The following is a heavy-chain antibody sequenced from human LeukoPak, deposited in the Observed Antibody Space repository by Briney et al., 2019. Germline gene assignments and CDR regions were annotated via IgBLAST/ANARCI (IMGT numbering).Heavy chain of an antibody. D-gene: IGHD4-23*01. CDR2: MNPNSGNT. V-gene: IGHV1-8*02. CDR3: ARDYGGNSGWFDP. Sequence: GASVKGSCKASGGTFSSYAISWVRQATGQGIEWIGWMNPNSGNTGYAQKFQGRVILTRSTSISTAYMELRSLTSEDTAVYYCARDYGGNSGWFDPWGQGTLVTVSS. CDR1: GGTFSSYA. J-gene: IGHJ5*02.